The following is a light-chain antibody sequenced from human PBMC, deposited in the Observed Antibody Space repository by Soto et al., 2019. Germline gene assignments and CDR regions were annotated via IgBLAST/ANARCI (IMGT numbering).Light chain of an antibody. V-gene: IGKV1-5*03. J-gene: IGKJ1*01. CDR1: QTISSW. CDR2: KAS. CDR3: QQYGSSQT. Sequence: DIQMTQSRSTLSGSVGDRVTITCRASQTISSWLAWYQQKPGKAPKLLIYKASTLKSGVPSRFSGSGSGTDFTLTISRLEPEDFAVYYCQQYGSSQTFGQGTKVDVK.